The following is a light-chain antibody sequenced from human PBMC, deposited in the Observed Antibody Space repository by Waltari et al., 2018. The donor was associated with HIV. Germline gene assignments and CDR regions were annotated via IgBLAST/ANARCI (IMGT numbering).Light chain of an antibody. CDR3: QSYDSSLSGWV. J-gene: IGLJ3*02. CDR2: GNS. CDR1: NSNIGAGYD. V-gene: IGLV1-40*01. Sequence: QSVLTQPPSVSGAPGQRVTISCTGSNSNIGAGYDIHWYQQLPGPAPKLLIYGNSNRPSGVPDRFSGSKSGTSASLAITGLQAEDEADYYCQSYDSSLSGWVFGGGTKLTVL.